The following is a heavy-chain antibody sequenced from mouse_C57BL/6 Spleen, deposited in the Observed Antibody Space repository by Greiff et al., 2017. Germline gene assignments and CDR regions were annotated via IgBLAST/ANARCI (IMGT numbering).Heavy chain of an antibody. CDR3: ARRDGSSYDYAMDY. J-gene: IGHJ4*01. Sequence: QVQLKQPGAELVKPGASVKLSCKASGYTFTSYWMQWVKQRPGQGLEWIGEIDPSDSYTNYNQKFKGKATLTVDTSSSTAYMQLSSLTSEDSAVYYCARRDGSSYDYAMDYWGQGTSVTVSS. CDR2: IDPSDSYT. D-gene: IGHD1-1*01. V-gene: IGHV1-50*01. CDR1: GYTFTSYW.